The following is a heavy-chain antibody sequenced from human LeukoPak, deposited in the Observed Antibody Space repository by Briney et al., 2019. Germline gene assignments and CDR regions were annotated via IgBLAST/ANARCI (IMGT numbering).Heavy chain of an antibody. D-gene: IGHD5-24*01. V-gene: IGHV3-7*01. J-gene: IGHJ4*02. CDR1: VFTFTNSW. CDR2: IKQDGSVK. CDR3: AKDGDGYTIIPYDY. Sequence: GGSLRLSCAASVFTFTNSWMSWVCQAPGKGLEWVANIKQDGSVKYYVDSVKGRFTISRDNAKNSLYLQMNSLRAEDTAVYYCAKDGDGYTIIPYDYWGQGALVTVSS.